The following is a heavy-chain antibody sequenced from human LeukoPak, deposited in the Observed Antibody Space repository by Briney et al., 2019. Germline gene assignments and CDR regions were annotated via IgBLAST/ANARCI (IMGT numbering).Heavy chain of an antibody. J-gene: IGHJ4*02. CDR2: INPNSGGT. V-gene: IGHV1-2*02. CDR3: ARGGYSYGPSPTLYYFDY. Sequence: GASVKVSCKASGYTFTGYYMHWVRQAPGQGLEWMGWINPNSGGTNYAQKFQGRVTMTRDTSISTAYMELSRLRSDDTAVYYCARGGYSYGPSPTLYYFDYWGQGTLVTVSS. CDR1: GYTFTGYY. D-gene: IGHD5-18*01.